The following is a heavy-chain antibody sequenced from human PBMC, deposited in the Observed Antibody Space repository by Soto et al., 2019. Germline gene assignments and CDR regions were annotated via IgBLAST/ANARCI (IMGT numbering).Heavy chain of an antibody. Sequence: SETLSLTCTVSGGSXSLYYWNWIRQPPGKGLEWISYMYYGGSTNYKSSLKSRVTISGDTSKNQFSLKLRSVTAADTAVYFCARSTGYGDSYFDYWGQGALVTVSS. J-gene: IGHJ4*02. CDR1: GGSXSLYY. CDR2: MYYGGST. CDR3: ARSTGYGDSYFDY. V-gene: IGHV4-59*01. D-gene: IGHD4-17*01.